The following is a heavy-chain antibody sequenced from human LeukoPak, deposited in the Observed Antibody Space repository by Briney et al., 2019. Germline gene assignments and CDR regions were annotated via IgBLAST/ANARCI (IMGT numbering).Heavy chain of an antibody. CDR2: FDPEDGET. J-gene: IGHJ4*02. V-gene: IGHV1-24*01. CDR1: GYTLIGLS. CDR3: ATATYCSGGSCFDY. Sequence: ASVKVSCKVSGYTLIGLSMHWVRQAPGKGLEWMGGFDPEDGETIYAQKFQGRVTMTEDTSTDTAYMELSSLRSEDTAVYYCATATYCSGGSCFDYWGQGTLVTVSS. D-gene: IGHD2-15*01.